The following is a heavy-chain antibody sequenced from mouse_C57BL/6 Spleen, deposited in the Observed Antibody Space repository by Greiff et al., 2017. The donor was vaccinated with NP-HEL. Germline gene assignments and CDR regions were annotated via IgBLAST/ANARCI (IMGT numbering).Heavy chain of an antibody. CDR1: GYTFTDYY. CDR3: ASREWFAY. Sequence: VQLQQSGPELVKPGASVKISCKASGYTFTDYYMNWVKQSHGKSLEWIGDINPNNGGTSYNQKFKGKATLTVDKSSSTAYMELRSLTSEDSAVYYCASREWFAYWGQGTLVTVSA. J-gene: IGHJ3*01. V-gene: IGHV1-26*01. CDR2: INPNNGGT.